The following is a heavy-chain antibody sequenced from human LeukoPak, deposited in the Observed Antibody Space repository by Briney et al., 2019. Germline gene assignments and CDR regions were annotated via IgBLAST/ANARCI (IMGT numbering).Heavy chain of an antibody. CDR1: GFTFSDYY. D-gene: IGHD6-13*01. Sequence: GGSLRLSCAASGFTFSDYYMSWIRQAPGKGLEWVSYISSSSSYIYYADSVKGRFTISRDNAKNSLYLQMNSLRAEDTAVYYCAREGIAAAGTLWSAFDIWGQGTMVTVSS. CDR3: AREGIAAAGTLWSAFDI. V-gene: IGHV3-11*06. CDR2: ISSSSSYI. J-gene: IGHJ3*02.